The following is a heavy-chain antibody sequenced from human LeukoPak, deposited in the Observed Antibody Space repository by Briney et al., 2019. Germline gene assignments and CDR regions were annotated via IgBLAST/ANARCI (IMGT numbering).Heavy chain of an antibody. D-gene: IGHD6-19*01. V-gene: IGHV3-23*01. CDR1: GFTFSSYA. J-gene: IGHJ4*02. Sequence: PGGSLRLSCAASGFTFSSYAMSWVRQAPGKGLEWVSAISGSGGSTYYADSVKGRFTISRDNSKNTLYLQMNSLRAEDTAVYYCAKCHQPISGWVSYRPNYFDYWGQGTLVTVSS. CDR3: AKCHQPISGWVSYRPNYFDY. CDR2: ISGSGGST.